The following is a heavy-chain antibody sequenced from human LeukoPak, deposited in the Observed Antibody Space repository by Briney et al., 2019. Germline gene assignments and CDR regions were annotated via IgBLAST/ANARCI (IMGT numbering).Heavy chain of an antibody. J-gene: IGHJ4*02. V-gene: IGHV3-30*18. CDR2: ISYDGGDK. CDR3: VKEGVEYSYSYGDY. CDR1: GFTFDDYA. Sequence: GGSLRLSCAASGFTFDDYAMYWVRQAPGKGLEWVALISYDGGDKYYAESMKGRITISRDNAENTLYLQMNNLRPDDTAFYFCVKEGVEYSYSYGDYWGQGTLVTVSS. D-gene: IGHD3-16*01.